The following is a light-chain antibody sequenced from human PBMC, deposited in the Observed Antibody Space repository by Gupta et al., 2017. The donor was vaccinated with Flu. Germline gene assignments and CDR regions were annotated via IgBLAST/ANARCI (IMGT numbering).Light chain of an antibody. Sequence: QSVLTQPPAVSGAPGQRATIACTGSSSNIGAGYDVHWYQQSPGAVPKRLILDSSSRPSGVPDRIAGSKSGTYASLTITGLQADDEADDDCQNYDVPLRGRILGGGTKLTVL. CDR3: QNYDVPLRGRI. CDR2: DSS. V-gene: IGLV1-40*01. J-gene: IGLJ2*01. CDR1: SSNIGAGYD.